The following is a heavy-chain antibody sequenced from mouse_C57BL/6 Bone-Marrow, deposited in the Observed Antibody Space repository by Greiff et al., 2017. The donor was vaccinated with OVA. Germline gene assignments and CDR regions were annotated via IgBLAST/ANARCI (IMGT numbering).Heavy chain of an antibody. D-gene: IGHD4-1*01. Sequence: VQLQQPGAELVKPGASVKLSCKASGYTFTSYWMQWVKQRPGQGLEWIGEIDPSDSYTNYNQKFKGKATLTVDTSSSTAYMQLSSLTSEDSAVYYCARSRELLGVWFAYWGQGTLVTVSA. CDR2: IDPSDSYT. J-gene: IGHJ3*01. CDR1: GYTFTSYW. CDR3: ARSRELLGVWFAY. V-gene: IGHV1-50*01.